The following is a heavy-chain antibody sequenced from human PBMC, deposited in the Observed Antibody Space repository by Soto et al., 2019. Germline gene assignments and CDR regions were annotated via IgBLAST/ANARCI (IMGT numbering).Heavy chain of an antibody. CDR2: VNSDGSGT. CDR3: TRDNGPSAIGRFHYGMDV. D-gene: IGHD2-2*02. J-gene: IGHJ6*02. CDR1: GFSFSSYW. V-gene: IGHV3-74*01. Sequence: GGSLRLSCVASGFSFSSYWMHWVRQAPGKGLVWVSRVNSDGSGTSYADSVEGRLTISRDNAKNTLYLQMHSLRAEDTAAYYYTRDNGPSAIGRFHYGMDVWGQGTTVTVSS.